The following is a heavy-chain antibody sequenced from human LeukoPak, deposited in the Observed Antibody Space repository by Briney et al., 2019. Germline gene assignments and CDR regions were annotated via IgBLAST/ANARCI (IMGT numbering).Heavy chain of an antibody. V-gene: IGHV1-2*02. CDR2: INPNSGGT. Sequence: ASVKVSCKASGYTFTGYYMHWVRQAPGQGLEWMGWINPNSGGTNYAQKFQGRVTMTRDTSISTAYMELSRLRSDDTAVYYCARAPYDSSGYFLFDYWGQGALVTVSS. J-gene: IGHJ4*02. CDR3: ARAPYDSSGYFLFDY. CDR1: GYTFTGYY. D-gene: IGHD3-22*01.